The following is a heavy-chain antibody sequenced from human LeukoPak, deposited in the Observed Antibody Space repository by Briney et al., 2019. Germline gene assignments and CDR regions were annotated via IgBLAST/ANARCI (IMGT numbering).Heavy chain of an antibody. CDR2: IYHSGST. D-gene: IGHD4-17*01. CDR3: ARKLYGDARTFDY. CDR1: GGSISSSYW. V-gene: IGHV4-4*02. Sequence: SGTLSLTCAVSGGSISSSYWWSWVRQPPGKGLEWIGEIYHSGSTNYNPSLKSRLTISVDKSKNQFSLKLSSVTAADAAVYFCARKLYGDARTFDYWGQGTLVTVSS. J-gene: IGHJ4*02.